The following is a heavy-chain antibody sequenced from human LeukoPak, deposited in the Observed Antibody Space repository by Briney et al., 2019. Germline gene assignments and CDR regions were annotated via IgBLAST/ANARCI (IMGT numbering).Heavy chain of an antibody. D-gene: IGHD6-19*01. CDR1: GGSISSSNYY. V-gene: IGHV4-39*01. J-gene: IGHJ4*02. CDR3: ARHSESVAGTGYFDY. Sequence: SETLSLTCTVSGGSISSSNYYWGWIRQPPGKGLEWIGSIYYSGSTYYNPSLKSRVTMSVDTSKNHYSLKLNSMTAADTAVYYCARHSESVAGTGYFDYWGQGTLVTVSS. CDR2: IYYSGST.